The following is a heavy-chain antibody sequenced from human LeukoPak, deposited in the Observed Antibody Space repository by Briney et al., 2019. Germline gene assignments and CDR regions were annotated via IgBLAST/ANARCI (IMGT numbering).Heavy chain of an antibody. CDR2: ISSSSSTI. D-gene: IGHD3-16*01. CDR3: ARTYDYVWGTPRPSFDY. CDR1: GFTFSSYG. Sequence: PGGSLRLSCAASGFTFSSYGMGWVRQAPGKGLEWVSYISSSSSTIYYADSVKGRFTISRDNAKKTLYLQMNSLRAEDTAVYYCARTYDYVWGTPRPSFDYWGQGTLVTVSS. J-gene: IGHJ4*02. V-gene: IGHV3-48*04.